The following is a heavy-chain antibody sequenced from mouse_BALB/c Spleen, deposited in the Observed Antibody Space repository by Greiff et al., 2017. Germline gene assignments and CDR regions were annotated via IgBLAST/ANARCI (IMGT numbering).Heavy chain of an antibody. V-gene: IGHV2-9*02. CDR2: IWAGGST. J-gene: IGHJ4*01. CDR1: GFSLTNYG. Sequence: VKLVESGPGLVAPSQSLSITCTVSGFSLTNYGVHWVRQPPGKGLEWLGVIWAGGSTTYNSALMSRMSISKDNSKSQVFLKMSSMQTDDTSRYYCARERYDDAMDYWGQGTSVTVSA. CDR3: ARERYDDAMDY. D-gene: IGHD2-14*01.